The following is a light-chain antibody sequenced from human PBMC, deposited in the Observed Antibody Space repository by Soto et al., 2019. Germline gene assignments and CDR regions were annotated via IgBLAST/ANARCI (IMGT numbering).Light chain of an antibody. V-gene: IGKV3-15*01. CDR2: GAS. CDR1: QSVSSN. J-gene: IGKJ1*01. Sequence: EIVMTQSPATLSVSPGERATLSCRASQSVSSNLAWYQQKPGQAPRLLIYGASTRATGIPARFSGSGSGTEFTLTISSLQSEDFAVYYCRQYNNWPCTFGQGTKV. CDR3: RQYNNWPCT.